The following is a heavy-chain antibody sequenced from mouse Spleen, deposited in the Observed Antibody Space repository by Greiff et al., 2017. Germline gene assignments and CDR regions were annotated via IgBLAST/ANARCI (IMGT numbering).Heavy chain of an antibody. V-gene: IGHV1-54*01. CDR1: GYAFTNYL. Sequence: VQVVESGAELVRPGTSVKVSCKASGYAFTNYLIEWVKQRPGQGLEWIGVINPSNGRTNYNEKFKSKATLTVDKSSSTAYMQLSSLTSEDSAVYYCARFDYSDYWGQGTTLTVSS. CDR3: ARFDYSDY. CDR2: INPSNGRT. J-gene: IGHJ2*01.